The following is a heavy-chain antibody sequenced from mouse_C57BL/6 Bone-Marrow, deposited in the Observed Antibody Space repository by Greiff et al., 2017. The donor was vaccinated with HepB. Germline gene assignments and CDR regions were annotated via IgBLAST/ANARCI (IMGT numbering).Heavy chain of an antibody. Sequence: VQLKESGPGLVKPSQSLSLTCSVTGYSITSGYYWNWIRQFPGNKLEWMGYISYDGSNNYNPSLKNRISITRDTSKNQFFLKLNSVTTEDTATYYCARGGDLGDYWGQGTTLTVSS. D-gene: IGHD4-1*01. CDR1: GYSITSGYY. V-gene: IGHV3-6*01. J-gene: IGHJ2*01. CDR2: ISYDGSN. CDR3: ARGGDLGDY.